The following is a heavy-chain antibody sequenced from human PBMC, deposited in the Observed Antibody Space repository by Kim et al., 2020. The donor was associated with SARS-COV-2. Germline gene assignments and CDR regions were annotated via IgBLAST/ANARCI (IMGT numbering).Heavy chain of an antibody. V-gene: IGHV4-31*02. J-gene: IGHJ4*02. CDR2: GST. CDR3: ARGLLLLDY. Sequence: GSTYYNPSLKSRVTISVDTSKNQFSLKLSSVTAADTAVYYCARGLLLLDYWGQGTLVTVSS. D-gene: IGHD5-18*01.